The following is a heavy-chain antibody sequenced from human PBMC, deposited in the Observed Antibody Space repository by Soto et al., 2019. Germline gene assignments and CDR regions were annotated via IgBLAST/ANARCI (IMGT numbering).Heavy chain of an antibody. J-gene: IGHJ6*02. CDR2: IYYSGST. V-gene: IGHV4-30-4*01. Sequence: QVQLQESGPGLVKPSQTLSLTCTVSGGSISSGDYYWSWIRQPPGKGLEWIGYIYYSGSTYYNPSIKSRVTISVDTSTNHCSLKVSSVTAADTAVYYCARVGEKAPFYYYGIDVWGQGTTVTVSS. CDR3: ARVGEKAPFYYYGIDV. CDR1: GGSISSGDYY. D-gene: IGHD3-16*01.